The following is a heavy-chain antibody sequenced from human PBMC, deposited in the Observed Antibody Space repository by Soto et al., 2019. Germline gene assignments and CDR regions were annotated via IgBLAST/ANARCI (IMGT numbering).Heavy chain of an antibody. V-gene: IGHV1-69*01. CDR3: AREAIFGVFIDYYYVMDV. CDR1: GGTFSSYA. CDR2: IIPIFGTA. Sequence: VKVSCKASGGTFSSYAISWVRQAPGQGLEWMGGIIPIFGTANYAQKFQGRVTITADESTSTAYMELSSLRSEDTAVYYCAREAIFGVFIDYYYVMDVWTQGTTDIVSS. D-gene: IGHD3-3*01. J-gene: IGHJ6*01.